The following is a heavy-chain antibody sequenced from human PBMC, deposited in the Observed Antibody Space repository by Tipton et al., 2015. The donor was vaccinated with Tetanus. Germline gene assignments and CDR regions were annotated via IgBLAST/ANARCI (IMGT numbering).Heavy chain of an antibody. CDR1: GFTFSAYW. Sequence: SLRLSCAASGFTFSAYWMTWVRQAPGKGLEWVANIKHDGSENYYVDSVKGRFTISRDNAKNSLYLQMNSLRAEDTAVYYCARNTVAGTVTFDYWGQGTLVTVSS. D-gene: IGHD6-19*01. J-gene: IGHJ4*02. CDR2: IKHDGSEN. CDR3: ARNTVAGTVTFDY. V-gene: IGHV3-7*01.